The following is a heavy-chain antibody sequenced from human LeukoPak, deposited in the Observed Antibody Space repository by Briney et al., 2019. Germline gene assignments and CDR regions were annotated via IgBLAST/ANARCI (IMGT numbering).Heavy chain of an antibody. D-gene: IGHD4-17*01. V-gene: IGHV3-30*02. CDR3: AKAGNYGDYYFDY. CDR2: IRFDGGTQ. Sequence: GGSLRLSCAASGFTFSTYGMSWVRQAPGKGLEWVGFIRFDGGTQYYADSLKGRFTISRDNSKNTLYLQMNSLRAEDTAVYYCAKAGNYGDYYFDYWGQGTLVTVSS. J-gene: IGHJ4*02. CDR1: GFTFSTYG.